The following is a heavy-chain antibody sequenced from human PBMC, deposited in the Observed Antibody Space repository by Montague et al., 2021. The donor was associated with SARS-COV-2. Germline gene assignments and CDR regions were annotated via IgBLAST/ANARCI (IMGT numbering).Heavy chain of an antibody. D-gene: IGHD6-19*01. V-gene: IGHV2-5*01. CDR1: GFSLGSRGVG. J-gene: IGHJ4*02. Sequence: PALVKPTQILTLTCSFSGFSLGSRGVGVGWIRQPPGKALECLALIYWNDDRRYSPSLKNRLSVSKDDSKNQVVLTMTNMETVDTGTYYCAYKRSGWPIEFGHWGQGTLVTVSS. CDR3: AYKRSGWPIEFGH. CDR2: IYWNDDR.